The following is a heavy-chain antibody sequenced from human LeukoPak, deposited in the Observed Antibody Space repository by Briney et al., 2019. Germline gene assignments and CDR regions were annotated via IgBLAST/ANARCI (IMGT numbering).Heavy chain of an antibody. D-gene: IGHD6-6*01. CDR1: GYSISSGYY. CDR2: IYHSGST. Sequence: SETLSLTCAVSGYSISSGYYWGWIRQPPGKGLEWIGSIYHSGSTYYNPSLKSRVTISVDTSKNQFSLKLSSVTAADTAVYYCARDTFSSGRYFDYWGQGTLVTVSS. J-gene: IGHJ4*02. V-gene: IGHV4-38-2*02. CDR3: ARDTFSSGRYFDY.